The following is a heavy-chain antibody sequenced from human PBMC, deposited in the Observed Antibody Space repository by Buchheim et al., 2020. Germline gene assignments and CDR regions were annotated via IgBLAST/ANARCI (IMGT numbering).Heavy chain of an antibody. CDR3: ARNRDDPIQLWSNWFDP. D-gene: IGHD5-18*01. Sequence: QVQLVQSGAEVKKPGSSVKVSCKASGGTFSSYTISWVRQAPGQGLEWMGKIIPILGIANYAQKFQGRVTITADKSTSTAYMELSSLRSEDTAVYYCARNRDDPIQLWSNWFDPWGQGTL. J-gene: IGHJ5*02. V-gene: IGHV1-69*02. CDR1: GGTFSSYT. CDR2: IIPILGIA.